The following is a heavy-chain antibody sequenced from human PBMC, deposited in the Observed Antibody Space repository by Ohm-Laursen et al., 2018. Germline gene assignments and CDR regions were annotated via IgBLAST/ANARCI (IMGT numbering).Heavy chain of an antibody. CDR1: GFTFDDYA. J-gene: IGHJ4*02. Sequence: SLRLSCTASGFTFDDYAMHWVRQAPGKGLEWVSGISWNSGSIGYADSVKGRFTISRDNAKNSLYLQMNSLRAEDTALYYCAKAIYMTTVTNFDYWGQGTLVTVSS. CDR2: ISWNSGSI. V-gene: IGHV3-9*01. D-gene: IGHD4-17*01. CDR3: AKAIYMTTVTNFDY.